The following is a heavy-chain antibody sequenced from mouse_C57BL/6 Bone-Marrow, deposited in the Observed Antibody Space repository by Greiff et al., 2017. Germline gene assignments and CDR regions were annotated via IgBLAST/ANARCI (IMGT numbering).Heavy chain of an antibody. CDR3: TVVSLFDY. CDR1: GFNIKDYY. CDR2: IDPEDGDT. V-gene: IGHV14-1*01. J-gene: IGHJ2*01. D-gene: IGHD1-1*01. Sequence: VQLQQSGAELVRPGASVKLSCTASGFNIKDYYMHWVKQRPEQGLEWIGRIDPEDGDTEYAPKFQGKATMTADTTSNTAYLQLSSLTSGDTAVYYCTVVSLFDYWGQGTTLTVSS.